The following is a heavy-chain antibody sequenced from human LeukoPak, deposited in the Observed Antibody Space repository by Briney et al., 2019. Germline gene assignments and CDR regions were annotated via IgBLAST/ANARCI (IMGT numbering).Heavy chain of an antibody. CDR2: INHSGST. V-gene: IGHV4-38-2*02. J-gene: IGHJ4*02. CDR1: GYSISSGYY. CDR3: ASRGSGSSWYMRGDY. D-gene: IGHD6-13*01. Sequence: SETLSLTCTVSGYSISSGYYWGWIRQPPGKGLEWIGSINHSGSTYYNPSLKSRVTISVDTSKNQFSLKLSSVTAADTAVYYCASRGSGSSWYMRGDYWGQGTLVTVSS.